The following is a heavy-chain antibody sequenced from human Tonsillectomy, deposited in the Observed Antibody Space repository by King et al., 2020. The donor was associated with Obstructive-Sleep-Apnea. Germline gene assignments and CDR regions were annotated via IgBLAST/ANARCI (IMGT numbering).Heavy chain of an antibody. J-gene: IGHJ4*02. D-gene: IGHD5-18*01. CDR1: GFTFSSYA. V-gene: IGHV3-30-3*01. Sequence: VQLVESGGGVVQPGRSLRLSCAASGFTFSSYAMHWVRQAPGKGLEWVAVISYDGSNKYYADSVKGRFTISRDNSKNTLYLQMNSLRAEDTAVYYCARGKECIPLWLTGIWGQGTLVTVSS. CDR3: ARGKECIPLWLTGI. CDR2: ISYDGSNK.